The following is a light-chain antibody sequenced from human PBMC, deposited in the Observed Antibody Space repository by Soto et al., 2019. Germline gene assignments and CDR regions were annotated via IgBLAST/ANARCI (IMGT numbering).Light chain of an antibody. CDR3: QQRSDWPST. CDR2: DAS. CDR1: QSVSSY. Sequence: EIVLTQSPATLSLSPGERATLSCRASQSVSSYLAWYQQKPGQAPRLLIYDASSRATGIPARFSGSGSGTDFTLTISSLEPDVFAVYYCQQRSDWPSTFGGGTKVQIK. V-gene: IGKV3-11*01. J-gene: IGKJ4*01.